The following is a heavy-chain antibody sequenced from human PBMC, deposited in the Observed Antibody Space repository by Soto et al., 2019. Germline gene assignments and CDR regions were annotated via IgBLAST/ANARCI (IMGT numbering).Heavy chain of an antibody. CDR3: ARVPVTSRGAYYYMDV. J-gene: IGHJ6*03. D-gene: IGHD4-4*01. Sequence: QVPLVQSGAEVKKPGASVKVSCKASGYTFTSYGIIWVRQAPGQGLEWMGWISAYNGNTNYAQKIQGRVTMTTDTYTSTAYMELRMLRSDATAVYYCARVPVTSRGAYYYMDVWGKGTTVTVSS. V-gene: IGHV1-18*01. CDR1: GYTFTSYG. CDR2: ISAYNGNT.